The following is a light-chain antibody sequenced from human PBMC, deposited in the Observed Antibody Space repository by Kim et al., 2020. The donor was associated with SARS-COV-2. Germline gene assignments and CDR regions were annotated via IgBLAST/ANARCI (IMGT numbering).Light chain of an antibody. CDR3: QVWDSSSDHPWV. V-gene: IGLV3-21*04. CDR1: NIGRKS. Sequence: EQAAKISCGGNNIGRKSMHGYQQKPGRAPVLVIYYDSDRPSGIPERFSGSNSGNTATLTISRVEAGDEAEYYCQVWDSSSDHPWVFGGGTKLTVL. J-gene: IGLJ3*02. CDR2: YDS.